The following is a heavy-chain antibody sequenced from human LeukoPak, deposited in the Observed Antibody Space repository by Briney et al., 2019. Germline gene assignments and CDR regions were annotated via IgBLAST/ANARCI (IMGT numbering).Heavy chain of an antibody. CDR2: TNHSGGT. J-gene: IGHJ6*02. D-gene: IGHD6-13*01. Sequence: SETLSLTCAVYGGSFSAYYWSWIRQPPGKGLEWIGETNHSGGTNYNPSLKSRVTISVDTSKNQFSLTLTSVTAADTAVYYCARGVHRIAAAGTGPRAHYYFYGMDVWGQGTTVTVSS. CDR1: GGSFSAYY. CDR3: ARGVHRIAAAGTGPRAHYYFYGMDV. V-gene: IGHV4-34*01.